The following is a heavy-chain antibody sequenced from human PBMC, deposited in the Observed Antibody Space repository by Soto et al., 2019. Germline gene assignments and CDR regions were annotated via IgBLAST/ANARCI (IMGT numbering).Heavy chain of an antibody. J-gene: IGHJ5*02. CDR2: MYYSGST. Sequence: SETLSLTCNVSGGSISRSSYYWGWIRQPPGKGLEWIGSMYYSGSTYYNPSLKSRVTISIDAPKNQLSLKLTSVTAADTAVYYCSRRAPEGFDPWGQGTLVTVSS. CDR1: GGSISRSSYY. V-gene: IGHV4-39*01. CDR3: SRRAPEGFDP.